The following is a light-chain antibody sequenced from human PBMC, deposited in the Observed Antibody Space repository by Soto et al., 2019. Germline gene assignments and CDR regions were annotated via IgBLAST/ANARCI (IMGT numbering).Light chain of an antibody. J-gene: IGKJ2*01. CDR3: QQYGSSPRV. Sequence: EIVLTQSPGTLSLSPGERATLSCRASQSVSSSYLAWYQQKPGQAPRLLIYGASSRATGIPDRFSGSGSGTDFTLTISRLEPEDCAVYYCQQYGSSPRVFGQGTKLEIK. V-gene: IGKV3-20*01. CDR1: QSVSSSY. CDR2: GAS.